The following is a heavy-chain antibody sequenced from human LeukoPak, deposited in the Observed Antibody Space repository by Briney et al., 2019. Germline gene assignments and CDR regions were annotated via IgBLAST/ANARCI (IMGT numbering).Heavy chain of an antibody. J-gene: IGHJ4*02. CDR2: IYYSGST. CDR1: GGSISSYY. V-gene: IGHV4-59*01. D-gene: IGHD2-2*01. Sequence: PSETLSLTCTVSGGSISSYYWSWIRQPPGKGLEWIGYIYYSGSTNYNPSLKSRVTISVDTSKNQFSLKLSSVTAADTAVYYCARVKVPNARSSPSVGKGYFDYWGQGTLVTVSS. CDR3: ARVKVPNARSSPSVGKGYFDY.